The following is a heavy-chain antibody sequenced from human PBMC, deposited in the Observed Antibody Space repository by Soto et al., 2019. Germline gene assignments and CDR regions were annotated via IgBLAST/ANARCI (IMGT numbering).Heavy chain of an antibody. D-gene: IGHD6-13*01. V-gene: IGHV1-18*01. CDR3: ARARSSSWYGDFDY. CDR1: GYTFTSYG. Sequence: GDSVKVSCTASGYTFTSYGISWVRQAPGQGLEWMGWISAYNGNTNYAQKLQGRVTMTTDTSTSTAYMELRSLRSDDTAVYHCARARSSSWYGDFDYWGQGTLVTVPS. J-gene: IGHJ4*02. CDR2: ISAYNGNT.